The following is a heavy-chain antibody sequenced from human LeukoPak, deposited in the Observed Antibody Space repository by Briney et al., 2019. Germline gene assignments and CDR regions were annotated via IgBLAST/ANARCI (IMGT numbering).Heavy chain of an antibody. CDR3: AREGGSSGYFDY. V-gene: IGHV4-59*12. Sequence: PSETLSLTCTVSGGSISSYYWSWIRQPPGKGLEWIGYIYYSGSTNYNPSLKSRVTISVDTSKNQFSLKLTSVTAADTAVYYCAREGGSSGYFDYWGQGTLVTVSS. D-gene: IGHD3-22*01. CDR2: IYYSGST. J-gene: IGHJ4*02. CDR1: GGSISSYY.